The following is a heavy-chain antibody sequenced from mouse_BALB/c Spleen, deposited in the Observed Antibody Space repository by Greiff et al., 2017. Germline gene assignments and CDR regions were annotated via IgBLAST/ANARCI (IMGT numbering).Heavy chain of an antibody. Sequence: EVQLVESGGGLVKPGGSLKLSCAASGSTFSDYYLYWVRQTPDQRLEWVATISDGGSYTYYPDSVTGRFTISRDNAKNNLYLQMSSLKSEDTAMYYCARAYGNYAGYWGQGTLVTVSA. CDR3: ARAYGNYAGY. CDR1: GSTFSDYY. D-gene: IGHD2-10*02. CDR2: ISDGGSYT. V-gene: IGHV5-4*02. J-gene: IGHJ3*01.